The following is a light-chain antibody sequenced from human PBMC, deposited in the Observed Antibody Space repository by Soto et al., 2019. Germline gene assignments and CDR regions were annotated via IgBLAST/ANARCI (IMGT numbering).Light chain of an antibody. Sequence: QSVLTQPPSVSGAPGQRVTISCTGSSSNIGAGYDVHWYQQLPGTAPKLLIYGNSNRPSGVPDRFSGSKSGTSASLAITGLQAEDEADYYCQSYDRSRSGSRVFGTGTKLTVL. V-gene: IGLV1-40*01. CDR3: QSYDRSRSGSRV. CDR2: GNS. J-gene: IGLJ1*01. CDR1: SSNIGAGYD.